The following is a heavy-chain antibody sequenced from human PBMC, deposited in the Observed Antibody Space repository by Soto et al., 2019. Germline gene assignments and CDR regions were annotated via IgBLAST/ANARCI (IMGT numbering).Heavy chain of an antibody. Sequence: EVQLVESGGGLVQPGGSLRLSCAASGFTVSSNYMSWVRQAPGKGLEWVSVIYSGGSTYYADSVKGRFTISRHNSKYTWYCPITSLRAEDTAVYYCARGSALAVKVMGGVYSYYVFDVWGQGTTVTVSS. J-gene: IGHJ6*02. CDR2: IYSGGST. D-gene: IGHD1-26*01. CDR3: ARGSALAVKVMGGVYSYYVFDV. V-gene: IGHV3-53*04. CDR1: GFTVSSNY.